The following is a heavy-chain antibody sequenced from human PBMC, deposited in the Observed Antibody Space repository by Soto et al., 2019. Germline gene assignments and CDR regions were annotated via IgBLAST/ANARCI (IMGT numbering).Heavy chain of an antibody. CDR1: AGSFSGYY. Sequence: LSLTCAVYAGSFSGYYWSWIRQPPGKGLEWIGEINHSGSTNYNPSLKSRVTISVDTSKNQFSLKLSSVTAADTAVYYCARGPYDYSNYGLDYWGQGTLVTVSS. CDR2: INHSGST. V-gene: IGHV4-34*01. CDR3: ARGPYDYSNYGLDY. D-gene: IGHD4-4*01. J-gene: IGHJ4*02.